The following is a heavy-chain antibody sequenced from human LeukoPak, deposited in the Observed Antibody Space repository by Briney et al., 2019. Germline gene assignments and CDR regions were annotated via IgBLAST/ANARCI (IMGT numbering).Heavy chain of an antibody. CDR2: IYYSGST. V-gene: IGHV4-59*01. CDR1: GGSISSYY. J-gene: IGHJ3*02. D-gene: IGHD4-17*01. CDR3: ARAPPLGGDYGGAFDI. Sequence: SETLSLTCTVPGGSISSYYWSWIRQPPGKGLEWIGYIYYSGSTNYNPSLKSRVTISVDTSKNQFSLKLSSVTAADTAVYYCARAPPLGGDYGGAFDIWGQGTMVTVPS.